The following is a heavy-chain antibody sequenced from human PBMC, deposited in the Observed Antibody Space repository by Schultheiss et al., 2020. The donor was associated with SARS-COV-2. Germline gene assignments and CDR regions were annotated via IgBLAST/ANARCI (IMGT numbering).Heavy chain of an antibody. Sequence: SETLSLTCTVSGGSISSYYWSWIRQPAGKGLEWIGRIYSSGSTNYNPSLKSRVTISVDTSKNQFSLQLNSVTPEDTAVYYCARGVGGTRYYYYGMDVWGQGTTVTVSS. D-gene: IGHD3-3*01. CDR1: GGSISSYY. CDR2: IYSSGST. J-gene: IGHJ6*02. V-gene: IGHV4-4*07. CDR3: ARGVGGTRYYYYGMDV.